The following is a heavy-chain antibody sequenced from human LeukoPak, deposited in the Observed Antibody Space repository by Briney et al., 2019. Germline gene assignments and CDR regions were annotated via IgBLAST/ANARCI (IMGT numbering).Heavy chain of an antibody. D-gene: IGHD4-17*01. CDR2: IKSKTDGGTT. V-gene: IGHV3-15*01. CDR3: TKSHLHDYGAFFGRTNYFDY. J-gene: IGHJ4*02. CDR1: GFTFSNAW. Sequence: SGGSLRLSCAASGFTFSNAWMTWVRQAPGKGLEWVGHIKSKTDGGTTDYVAPVKGRFTISRDDSKNTLYLQMNSLKTEDTAVYYCTKSHLHDYGAFFGRTNYFDYWGQGTLVTVSS.